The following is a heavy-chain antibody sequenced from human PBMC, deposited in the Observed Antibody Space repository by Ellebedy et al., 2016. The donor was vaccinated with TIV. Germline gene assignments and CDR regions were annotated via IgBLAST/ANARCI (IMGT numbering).Heavy chain of an antibody. D-gene: IGHD6-13*01. CDR2: ISNDGSNK. V-gene: IGHV3-30*03. CDR3: ALGRWSDAFDM. CDR1: GFTFSIFA. J-gene: IGHJ3*02. Sequence: GGSLRLSXAASGFTFSIFAMHWVRQAPGKGLEWVTSISNDGSNKYYADSVKGRFTISRDKSKNTLYLQMNSLRAEDTAVYYCALGRWSDAFDMWGQGTMVSVSS.